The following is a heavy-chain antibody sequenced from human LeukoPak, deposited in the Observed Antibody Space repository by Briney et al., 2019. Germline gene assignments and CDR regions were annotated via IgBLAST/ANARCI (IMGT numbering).Heavy chain of an antibody. J-gene: IGHJ5*02. CDR2: IKRDGSEK. Sequence: GGSLRLSCVASGFTLSSYWMSWVRQAPGKGLEWVANIKRDGSEKYYVDSVKGRFTISRDNAKNSLYLQMNSLRAEDTAIYFCARDPTHTNWVDPWGQGTLVTVSS. CDR3: ARDPTHTNWVDP. CDR1: GFTLSSYW. V-gene: IGHV3-7*05.